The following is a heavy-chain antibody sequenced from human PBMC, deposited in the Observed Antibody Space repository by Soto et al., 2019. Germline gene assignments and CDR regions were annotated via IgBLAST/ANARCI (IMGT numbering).Heavy chain of an antibody. CDR3: ARHHSGSGSTYFDY. D-gene: IGHD3-10*01. CDR2: IYYSGST. J-gene: IGHJ4*02. CDR1: GGSISSYY. V-gene: IGHV4-59*08. Sequence: QVQLQESGPGLVKPSETLSLACTVSGGSISSYYWSWIRQPPGKGLEWIGYIYYSGSTNYNPSLKSRVTXXLXTSXNQFSLKLSSVTAADTAVYYCARHHSGSGSTYFDYWGQGTLVTVSS.